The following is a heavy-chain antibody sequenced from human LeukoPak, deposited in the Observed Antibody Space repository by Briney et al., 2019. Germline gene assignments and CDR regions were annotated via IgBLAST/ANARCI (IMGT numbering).Heavy chain of an antibody. J-gene: IGHJ4*02. V-gene: IGHV3-7*01. CDR3: ARDRGYLVFDY. Sequence: PGGSLRLSCAASGFTFSSHWMTWIRQAPGKGLEWVANIKEDGSEKNYVDSVKGRFTISRDNAKNSLYLQVNSLRAEDTAVYYCARDRGYLVFDYWGQGTLVTVSS. D-gene: IGHD5-18*01. CDR1: GFTFSSHW. CDR2: IKEDGSEK.